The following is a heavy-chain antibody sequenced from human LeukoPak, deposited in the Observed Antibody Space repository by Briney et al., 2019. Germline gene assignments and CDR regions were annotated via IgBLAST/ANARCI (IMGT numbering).Heavy chain of an antibody. V-gene: IGHV3-23*01. D-gene: IGHD6-13*01. CDR3: AKGSSAVGGGLHVDY. Sequence: PGGSLRLSCAPSGFTFSSYVMTWVRQAPGKGLEWVSGISDTGDSTYYADSVKGRFTISRDNSKNTVYLQMNSLRAEDTAVYYCAKGSSAVGGGLHVDYWGQGTLVTVSS. CDR1: GFTFSSYV. J-gene: IGHJ4*02. CDR2: ISDTGDST.